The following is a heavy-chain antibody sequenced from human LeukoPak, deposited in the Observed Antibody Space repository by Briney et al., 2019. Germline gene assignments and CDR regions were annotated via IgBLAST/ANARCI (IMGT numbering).Heavy chain of an antibody. D-gene: IGHD2-8*01. CDR3: ARQRDNGWFDP. J-gene: IGHJ5*02. CDR2: IDPTDSNT. Sequence: GESLKISCKGSGYSFTSYWINWVRQMPGKGLEWMGSIDPTDSNTNYSPSFQGHVTISVDKSITTAYTQWTSLKASDTAMYYCARQRDNGWFDPWGQGTLVIVSS. V-gene: IGHV5-10-1*01. CDR1: GYSFTSYW.